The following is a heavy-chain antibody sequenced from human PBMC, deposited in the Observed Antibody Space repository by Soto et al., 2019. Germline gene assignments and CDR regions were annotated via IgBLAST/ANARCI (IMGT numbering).Heavy chain of an antibody. D-gene: IGHD1-26*01. CDR1: GFTFNIYG. CDR2: ISYDGSNQ. CDR3: AKDGYSITRNKPLDY. V-gene: IGHV3-30*18. Sequence: GGSLRLSCAASGFTFNIYGMHCVRQGPDKGLEWVALISYDGSNQYYADSVKGRFTISRDNSKNTRYMQMNSLRAEDTAVYYCAKDGYSITRNKPLDYWGQGSQLTVSS. J-gene: IGHJ4*02.